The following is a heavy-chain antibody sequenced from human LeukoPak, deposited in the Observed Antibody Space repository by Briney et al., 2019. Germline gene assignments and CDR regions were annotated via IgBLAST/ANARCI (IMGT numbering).Heavy chain of an antibody. J-gene: IGHJ4*02. CDR3: ARGVYSGSKYYFDY. CDR2: INHSGST. V-gene: IGHV4-34*01. CDR1: GGSFSGYY. Sequence: SETLCLTCAVYGGSFSGYYWSWIRQPPGKGLEWIGEINHSGSTNYNPSLKSRVTISVDTSKNQFSLKLSSVTAADTAVYYCARGVYSGSKYYFDYWGQGILVTVSS. D-gene: IGHD1-26*01.